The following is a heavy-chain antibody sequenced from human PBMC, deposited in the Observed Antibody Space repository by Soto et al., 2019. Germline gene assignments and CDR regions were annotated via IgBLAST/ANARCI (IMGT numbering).Heavy chain of an antibody. CDR3: ARWRGGYDAFDI. V-gene: IGHV5-10-1*01. D-gene: IGHD3-16*01. CDR1: GYSFTSYW. J-gene: IGHJ3*02. Sequence: ESLKISCKGSGYSFTSYWISWVRQMPGKGLEWMGRIDPSDSYTNYSPSFQGHVTISADKSIGTAYLQWSSLKASDTAMYYCARWRGGYDAFDIWGQGTMVNVAS. CDR2: IDPSDSYT.